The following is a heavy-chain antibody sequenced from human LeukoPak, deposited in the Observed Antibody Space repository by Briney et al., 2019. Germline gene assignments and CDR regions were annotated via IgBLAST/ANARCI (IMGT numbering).Heavy chain of an antibody. CDR1: GITFSSHW. CDR2: IKQDGSEK. D-gene: IGHD6-6*01. CDR3: ARVAADEYSSSFDY. Sequence: PGGSLRLSCAASGITFSSHWMTWVRQAVGKGLEWVANIKQDGSEKYYVDSVKGRFTISRDNAKNSLYLQMNSLRAEDTAVYYCARVAADEYSSSFDYWGQGTLVTVSS. V-gene: IGHV3-7*01. J-gene: IGHJ4*02.